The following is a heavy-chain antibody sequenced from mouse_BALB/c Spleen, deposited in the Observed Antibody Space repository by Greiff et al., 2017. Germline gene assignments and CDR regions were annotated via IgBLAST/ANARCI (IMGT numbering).Heavy chain of an antibody. V-gene: IGHV3-2*02. CDR2: ISYSGST. Sequence: EVKVEESGPGLVKPSQSLSLTCTVTGYSITSDYAWNWIRQFPGNKLEWMGYISYSGSTSYNPSLKSRISITRDTSKNQFFLQLNSVTTEDTATYYCARSGITTASAMDYWGQGTSVTVSS. D-gene: IGHD1-2*01. CDR3: ARSGITTASAMDY. CDR1: GYSITSDYA. J-gene: IGHJ4*01.